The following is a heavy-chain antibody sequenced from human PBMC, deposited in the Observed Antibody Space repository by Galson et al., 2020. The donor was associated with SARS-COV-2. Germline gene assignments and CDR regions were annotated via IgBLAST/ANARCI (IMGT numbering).Heavy chain of an antibody. V-gene: IGHV5-51*01. CDR2: IYPGDSDT. D-gene: IGHD6-19*01. J-gene: IGHJ3*02. CDR1: GYSFTSYW. CDR3: ARQLSSGLGDDAFDI. Sequence: GESLKISCKGSGYSFTSYWIGWVRQMPGKGLEWMGIIYPGDSDTRYSPSFQGQVTISADKSISTAYLQWSSLTASNTAMYYCARQLSSGLGDDAFDIWGQGTMVTVSS.